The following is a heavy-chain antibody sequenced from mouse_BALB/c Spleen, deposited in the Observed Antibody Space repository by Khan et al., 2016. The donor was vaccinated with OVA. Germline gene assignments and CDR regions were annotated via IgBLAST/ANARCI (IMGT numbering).Heavy chain of an antibody. CDR1: GFNIKDTY. V-gene: IGHV14-3*02. J-gene: IGHJ4*01. CDR3: ARDRSHYYAMDY. CDR2: IDPANGNT. Sequence: VQLQQSGAELVKPGASVKLSCTASGFNIKDTYMHWVKQRPEQDLEWIGRIDPANGNTKYDPKFQGKATITADTSSNTAYLQLSSLTSEDTAVYYCARDRSHYYAMDYWGQGTSVTVSS. D-gene: IGHD3-2*01.